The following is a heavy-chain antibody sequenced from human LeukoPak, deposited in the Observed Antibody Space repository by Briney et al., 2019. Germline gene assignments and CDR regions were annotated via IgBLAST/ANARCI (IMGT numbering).Heavy chain of an antibody. V-gene: IGHV4-59*01. CDR3: ARGGGYASPIGY. Sequence: NPSEPLSLTCTLSGGPISTYHWRWIRQSPGKGLERIGYIYHSGSTNYNPSLKSRVTISVDTSKNQFSLKLSSVTAADTAVYYCARGGGYASPIGYWGQGALVTVSS. CDR2: IYHSGST. CDR1: GGPISTYH. D-gene: IGHD5-12*01. J-gene: IGHJ4*02.